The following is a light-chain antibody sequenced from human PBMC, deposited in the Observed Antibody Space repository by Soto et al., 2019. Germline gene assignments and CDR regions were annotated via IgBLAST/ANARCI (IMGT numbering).Light chain of an antibody. CDR1: QTIRYS. Sequence: DILMTQSPSSLSASVGDRVTITCRASQTIRYSLNWYQQKPGKAPKVLIYDASTLQSGVPPRFSGSGSGTDFALTISSLQPEDFATYYCHQSAGSRTWTFGQGTRVEAK. J-gene: IGKJ1*01. CDR2: DAS. CDR3: HQSAGSRTWT. V-gene: IGKV1-39*01.